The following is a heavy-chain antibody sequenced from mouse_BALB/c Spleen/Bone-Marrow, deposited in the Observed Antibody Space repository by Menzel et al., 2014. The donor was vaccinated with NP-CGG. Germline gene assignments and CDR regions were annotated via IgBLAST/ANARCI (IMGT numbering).Heavy chain of an antibody. V-gene: IGHV5-17*02. CDR1: GFTFSRFG. Sequence: EVQGVESGGGLVKPGGSLKLSCAASGFTFSRFGMHWVRQAPEKGLEWVAFISSGSSSIYYTDTVKGRFTISRDNPKNTLFLQMTSLRSEDTAMYYCGRGDYWGQGTTLIVSS. CDR2: ISSGSSSI. CDR3: GRGDY. J-gene: IGHJ2*01.